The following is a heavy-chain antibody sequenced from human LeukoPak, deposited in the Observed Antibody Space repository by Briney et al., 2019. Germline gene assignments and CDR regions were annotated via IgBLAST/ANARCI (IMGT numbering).Heavy chain of an antibody. CDR3: ARGGDDSGYRDFDY. Sequence: GSVKVSCKASGYTFTSYGISWVRQAPGQGLEWMGWISGYNGNTNYAQKFQGRVTMTTDTSTSTAYMELRSLRSDDTAVYYCARGGDDSGYRDFDYWGQGTLVTVSS. J-gene: IGHJ4*02. V-gene: IGHV1-18*04. CDR2: ISGYNGNT. D-gene: IGHD3-22*01. CDR1: GYTFTSYG.